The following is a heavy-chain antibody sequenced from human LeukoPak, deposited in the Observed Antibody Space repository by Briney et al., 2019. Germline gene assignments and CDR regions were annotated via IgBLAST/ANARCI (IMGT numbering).Heavy chain of an antibody. Sequence: ASVKVSCKASGYTFTSYGISWVRQAPGQGLEWMGWISAYNGNTNYEQKLQGRVTMTTDTSTSTAYMELRSLRSDDTAVYYCARGAYCGGDCYQRQFDYWGQGTLVTVSS. J-gene: IGHJ4*02. D-gene: IGHD2-21*02. V-gene: IGHV1-18*01. CDR1: GYTFTSYG. CDR2: ISAYNGNT. CDR3: ARGAYCGGDCYQRQFDY.